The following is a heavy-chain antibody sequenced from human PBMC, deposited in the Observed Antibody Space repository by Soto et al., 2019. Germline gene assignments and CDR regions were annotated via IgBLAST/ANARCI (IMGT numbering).Heavy chain of an antibody. CDR2: TYYRSIWQT. CDR1: GDSVSSNDAV. CDR3: ARLVGNSWLDH. Sequence: QVQLQQSGPGLVKPSQTLSLTCAISGDSVSSNDAVWNWIRQSPSRGLEWLGRTYYRSIWQTEYAGSVKGRMTINPDASKNQFSLQLNSVTPEDTAMYYCARLVGNSWLDHGGQGTLVTVSA. V-gene: IGHV6-1*01. J-gene: IGHJ5*02. D-gene: IGHD6-6*01.